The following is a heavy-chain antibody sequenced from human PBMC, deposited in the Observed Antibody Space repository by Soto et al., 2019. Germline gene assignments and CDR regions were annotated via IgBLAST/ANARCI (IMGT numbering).Heavy chain of an antibody. CDR1: GGSTNSYC. CDR2: IFDSGNA. Sequence: SETLSLTCTVSGGSTNSYCWSWIRQPPGKGLEWIAYIFDSGNANYNPSLKSRVTISVDTSKNRFSLKLTSVTAADTAVYYCARHRRTTVAKFYFDNWGQGALVTVSS. D-gene: IGHD4-4*01. J-gene: IGHJ4*02. V-gene: IGHV4-59*08. CDR3: ARHRRTTVAKFYFDN.